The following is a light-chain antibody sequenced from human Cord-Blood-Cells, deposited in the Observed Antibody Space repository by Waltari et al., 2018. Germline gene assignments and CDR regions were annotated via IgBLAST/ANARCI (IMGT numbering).Light chain of an antibody. CDR2: EGS. V-gene: IGLV2-23*01. Sequence: ITISCTGTSSDVGSYNLVSWYQQHPGKAPKLMIYEGSKRPAGVSNRFSGSKSGNTASLTISGLQAEDEADYYCCSYAGSSTWVFGGGTKLTVL. J-gene: IGLJ3*02. CDR1: SSDVGSYNL. CDR3: CSYAGSSTWV.